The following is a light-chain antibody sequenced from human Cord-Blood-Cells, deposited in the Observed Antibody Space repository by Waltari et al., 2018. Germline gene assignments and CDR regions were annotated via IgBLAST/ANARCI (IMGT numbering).Light chain of an antibody. CDR2: LNSDGSH. CDR1: SGHSSYA. V-gene: IGLV4-69*01. Sequence: QLVLTQSPSASASLGASVKLTCTLSSGHSSYAIAWHQQQPGKGPRYLMKLNSDGSHSKGDGIPDRFSGCSSGAERYLTISSLQSEDEADYYCQTWGTGIQVFGGGTKLTVL. CDR3: QTWGTGIQV. J-gene: IGLJ2*01.